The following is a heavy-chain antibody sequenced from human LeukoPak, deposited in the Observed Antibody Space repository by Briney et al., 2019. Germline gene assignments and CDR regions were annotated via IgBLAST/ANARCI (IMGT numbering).Heavy chain of an antibody. CDR2: ISSSSSCI. Sequence: PGGSLRLSCAASGFTFSSYSMNWVRQAPGKGLEWVSSISSSSSCIYYADSVKGRFTISRDNAKNSLYLQMNSLRAEDTAVYYCARGVSYGSGSYIGDPWGQGTLVTVSS. D-gene: IGHD3-10*01. CDR3: ARGVSYGSGSYIGDP. J-gene: IGHJ5*02. CDR1: GFTFSSYS. V-gene: IGHV3-21*04.